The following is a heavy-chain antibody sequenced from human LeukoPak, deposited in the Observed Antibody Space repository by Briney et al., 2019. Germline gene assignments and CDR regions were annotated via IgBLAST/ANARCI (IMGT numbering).Heavy chain of an antibody. CDR3: ARTYYYDSGGFLNHWFDP. D-gene: IGHD3-22*01. V-gene: IGHV4-59*08. CDR2: VYDSGST. J-gene: IGHJ5*02. CDR1: GGSISSYY. Sequence: SETLSLTCTVSGGSISSYYWSWIRQPPGTALEWIGYVYDSGSTNYNPSLKSRVTISVDTSKNQFSLKLSSVTAADTALYYCARTYYYDSGGFLNHWFDPWGQGTLVTVSS.